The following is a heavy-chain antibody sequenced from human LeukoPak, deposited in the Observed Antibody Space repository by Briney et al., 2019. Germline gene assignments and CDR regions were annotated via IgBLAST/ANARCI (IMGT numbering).Heavy chain of an antibody. CDR3: ARSWGLSDYYDSSGYFQHFDY. Sequence: SVKVSCKASGGTFSSYAISWVRQAPGQGLEWMGGIIPIFGTANYAQKFQGRVTITTDESTSTAYMELSSLRSEDTAVYYCARSWGLSDYYDSSGYFQHFDYWGQGTMVTVSS. D-gene: IGHD3-22*01. CDR1: GGTFSSYA. V-gene: IGHV1-69*05. J-gene: IGHJ4*03. CDR2: IIPIFGTA.